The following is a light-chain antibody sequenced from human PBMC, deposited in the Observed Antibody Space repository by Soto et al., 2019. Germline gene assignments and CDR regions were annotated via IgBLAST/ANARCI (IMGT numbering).Light chain of an antibody. V-gene: IGKV3-15*01. CDR2: DAS. CDR3: QQYNNWPVT. CDR1: QSISRS. J-gene: IGKJ4*01. Sequence: EIVCTQSPAILSVSPGRRATLSCRASQSISRSLAWYQQKPGQAPRLLISDASTRATGIPARFSGSGSGTEFTLTISGLQSEDFATYYCQQYNNWPVTFGRGTKVDI.